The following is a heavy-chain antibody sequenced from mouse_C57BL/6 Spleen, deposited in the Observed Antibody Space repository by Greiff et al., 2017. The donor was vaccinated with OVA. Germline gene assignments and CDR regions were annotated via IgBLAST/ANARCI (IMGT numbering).Heavy chain of an antibody. CDR2: IYPGDGDT. CDR3: ARKGSQVFDY. D-gene: IGHD6-1*01. J-gene: IGHJ2*01. Sequence: QVQLKESGPELVKPGASVKISCKASGYAFSSSWMNWVKQRPGKGLEWIGRIYPGDGDTNYNGKFKGKATLTADKSSSTAYMQLSSLTSEDSAVYFCARKGSQVFDYWGQGTTLTVSS. CDR1: GYAFSSSW. V-gene: IGHV1-82*01.